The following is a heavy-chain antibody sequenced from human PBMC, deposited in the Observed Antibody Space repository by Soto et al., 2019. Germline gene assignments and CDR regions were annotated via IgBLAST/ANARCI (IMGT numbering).Heavy chain of an antibody. CDR2: VYKSGKT. CDR3: AIHIPAMATRLRAFDV. J-gene: IGHJ3*01. CDR1: SGSISGSTYY. V-gene: IGHV4-39*01. D-gene: IGHD5-12*01. Sequence: QLQLQESGPGLVNPSETLSLTCTVSSGSISGSTYYWGWIRQAPGKGLEGIGSVYKSGKTYCNPSLKSQVTPSISTSKTLFSLKLDSVTAADTPVYFCAIHIPAMATRLRAFDVVGQGTVVTVSS.